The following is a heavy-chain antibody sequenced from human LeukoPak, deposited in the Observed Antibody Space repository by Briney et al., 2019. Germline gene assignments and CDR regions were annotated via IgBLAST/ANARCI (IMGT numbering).Heavy chain of an antibody. CDR1: GGSISSYY. CDR3: ARQKSGSYYYFDY. D-gene: IGHD1-26*01. CDR2: IYYSGST. V-gene: IGHV4-59*08. Sequence: SETLSLTCTVSGGSISSYYWSWIRQPPRKGLEWIGYIYYSGSTNYNPSLKSRVTISVDTSKNQFSLKLSSVTAADTAVYYCARQKSGSYYYFDYWGQGTLVTVSS. J-gene: IGHJ4*02.